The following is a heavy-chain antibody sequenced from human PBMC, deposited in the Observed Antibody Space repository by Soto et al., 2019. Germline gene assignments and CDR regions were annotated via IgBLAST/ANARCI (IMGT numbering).Heavy chain of an antibody. Sequence: PGGSLRLSCGSSGFTIGGYWVPLVRQAPGKGLEGVANISPDGSEEYYVDSVKGRFTISRDNAKNSVYLQMNSLRGEDTALYYCTRDLNHDTGPWGQGTQVTVSS. V-gene: IGHV3-7*04. CDR1: GFTIGGYW. CDR2: ISPDGSEE. J-gene: IGHJ5*02. D-gene: IGHD2-8*02. CDR3: TRDLNHDTGP.